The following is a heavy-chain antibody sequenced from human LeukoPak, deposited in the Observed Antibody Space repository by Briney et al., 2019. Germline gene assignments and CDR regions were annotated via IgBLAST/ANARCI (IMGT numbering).Heavy chain of an antibody. CDR1: GVSFSGYY. Sequence: SETLSLTCAVYGVSFSGYYWSWIRQPPGKGLEWIGEINHSGSTNYNPSLKSRVTISVDTSKNQFSLKLSSVTAADTAVYYCATWGIAVAGTFDYWGQGTLVTVST. V-gene: IGHV4-34*01. J-gene: IGHJ4*02. CDR2: INHSGST. CDR3: ATWGIAVAGTFDY. D-gene: IGHD6-19*01.